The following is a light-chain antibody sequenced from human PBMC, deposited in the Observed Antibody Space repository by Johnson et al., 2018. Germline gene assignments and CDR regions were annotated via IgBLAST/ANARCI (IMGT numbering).Light chain of an antibody. Sequence: QSVLTQPPSVSAAPGQKVTISCSGSSSNIGNNYVSWYQQLPGTAPKLLIYENNKRPSGIPDRFSGSKSGTSATLGITGLQTRDDADYYCGTWDSSLSAGNVFGTGTKVTVL. V-gene: IGLV1-51*02. CDR1: SSNIGNNY. J-gene: IGLJ1*01. CDR3: GTWDSSLSAGNV. CDR2: ENN.